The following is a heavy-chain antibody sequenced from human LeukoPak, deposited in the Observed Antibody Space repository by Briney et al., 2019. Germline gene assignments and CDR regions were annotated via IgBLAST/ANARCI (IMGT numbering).Heavy chain of an antibody. D-gene: IGHD3-10*01. CDR2: ISSSSSTI. CDR3: ARDGMVRGVIIWDAFDI. J-gene: IGHJ3*02. Sequence: GGSLRLSCRASGFTFSSYSMNWVRQAPGKGLEWVSYISSSSSTIYYADSVKGRFTISRDNAKNSLYLQMNSLRDEDTAVYYCARDGMVRGVIIWDAFDIWGQGTMVTVSS. CDR1: GFTFSSYS. V-gene: IGHV3-48*02.